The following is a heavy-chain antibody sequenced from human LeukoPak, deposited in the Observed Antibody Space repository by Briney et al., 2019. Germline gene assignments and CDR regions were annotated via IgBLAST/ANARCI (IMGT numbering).Heavy chain of an antibody. CDR2: IYYSGST. V-gene: IGHV4-39*07. D-gene: IGHD2-21*02. J-gene: IGHJ4*02. Sequence: SQTLSLTCTVSGGSISSSSYYWGWIRQPPGKGLEWIGSIYYSGSTYYNPSLKSRVTISVDTSKNQFSLKLSSVTAADTAVYYCAMGNIVVVTATPSFDYWGQGTLVTVSS. CDR1: GGSISSSSYY. CDR3: AMGNIVVVTATPSFDY.